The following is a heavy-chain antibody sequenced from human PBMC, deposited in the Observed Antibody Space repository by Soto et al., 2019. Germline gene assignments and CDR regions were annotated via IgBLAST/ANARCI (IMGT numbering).Heavy chain of an antibody. CDR1: GGSISSYY. V-gene: IGHV4-59*01. J-gene: IGHJ5*02. CDR2: IYYSGST. Sequence: SETLSLTCTVSGGSISSYYWSWIRQPPGKGLEWIGYIYYSGSTNYNPSLKSRVTISVDTSKNQFSLKLSSVTAADTAVYYCARETTNSADWFDPWGQGTLVTVSS. CDR3: ARETTNSADWFDP. D-gene: IGHD4-17*01.